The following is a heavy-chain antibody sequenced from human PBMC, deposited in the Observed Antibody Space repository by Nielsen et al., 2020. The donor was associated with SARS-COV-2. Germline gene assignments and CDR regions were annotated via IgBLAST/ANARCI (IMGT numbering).Heavy chain of an antibody. J-gene: IGHJ4*02. V-gene: IGHV3-9*01. CDR1: GFTFDDYA. CDR3: AKLAAAAPSDY. D-gene: IGHD6-13*01. Sequence: SLKISCAASGFTFDDYAMHWVRQAPGKALEWVSGISWNSGSIGYADSVKGRFTISRDNAKNSLYLQMNSLRDEDTALYYCAKLAAAAPSDYWGQGTLVTVSS. CDR2: ISWNSGSI.